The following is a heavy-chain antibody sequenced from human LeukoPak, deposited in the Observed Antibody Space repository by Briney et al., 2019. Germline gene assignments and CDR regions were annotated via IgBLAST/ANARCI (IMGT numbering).Heavy chain of an antibody. CDR2: INQDGSDK. V-gene: IGHV3-7*01. Sequence: GGSLRLSCAASGFTFSSYWINWVRQAPGKGLEWVANINQDGSDKYYVDSVKGRSTISRDNAKNLLYLQMNSLRAEDTAVYYCARDFRNAGDYWGQGTLVTVPS. J-gene: IGHJ4*02. CDR3: ARDFRNAGDY. CDR1: GFTFSSYW. D-gene: IGHD1-14*01.